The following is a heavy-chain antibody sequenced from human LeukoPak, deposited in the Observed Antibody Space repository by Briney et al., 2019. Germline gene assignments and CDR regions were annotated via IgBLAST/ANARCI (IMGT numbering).Heavy chain of an antibody. J-gene: IGHJ2*01. CDR2: ISAYNGNT. D-gene: IGHD4-17*01. Sequence: ASVKVSCKASGYTFTSYGISWVRQAPGQGLEWMGWISAYNGNTNYAQKLQGRVTMTTDTSTSAAYMELRGLRSDDTAVYYCARGLTTVTTGYWYFDLWGRGTLVTVSS. V-gene: IGHV1-18*01. CDR1: GYTFTSYG. CDR3: ARGLTTVTTGYWYFDL.